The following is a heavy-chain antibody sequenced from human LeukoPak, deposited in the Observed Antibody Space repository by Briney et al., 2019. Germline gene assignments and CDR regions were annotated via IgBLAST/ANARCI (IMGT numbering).Heavy chain of an antibody. CDR2: INPTGSST. V-gene: IGHV1-46*01. D-gene: IGHD1-26*01. J-gene: IGHJ5*02. CDR1: GYTFTSYA. CDR3: ARDNSRDYSVGGSAWWFDP. Sequence: ASVKVSCKASGYTFTSYAMNWVRQAPGQGLEWMGLINPTGSSTSYAQKFQGRLSLTRDMSTSTDYMELTSLRSEDTAVYYCARDNSRDYSVGGSAWWFDPWGQGTLVTVSS.